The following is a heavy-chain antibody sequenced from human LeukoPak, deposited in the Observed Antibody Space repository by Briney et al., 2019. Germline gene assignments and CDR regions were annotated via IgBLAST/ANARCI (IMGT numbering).Heavy chain of an antibody. CDR1: GFTFSSYA. CDR3: ARTPYDFWSGYYPPDY. Sequence: GGSLRPSCAASGFTFSSYAMHWVRQAPGKGLEWVAVISYDGSNKYYADSVKGRFTISRDNSKNTLYLQMNSLRAEDTAVYYCARTPYDFWSGYYPPDYWGQGTLVTVSS. J-gene: IGHJ4*02. V-gene: IGHV3-30-3*01. D-gene: IGHD3-3*01. CDR2: ISYDGSNK.